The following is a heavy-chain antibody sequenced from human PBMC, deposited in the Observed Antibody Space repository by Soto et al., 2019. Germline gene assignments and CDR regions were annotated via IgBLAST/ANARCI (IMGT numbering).Heavy chain of an antibody. V-gene: IGHV4-30-4*01. J-gene: IGHJ4*02. CDR3: ARVGGFEADTIDY. CDR1: GGSISSGDYY. CDR2: IYYSGST. D-gene: IGHD3-10*01. Sequence: SETLSLTCTVSGGSISSGDYYWSWIRPPPGKGLEWIGYIYYSGSTYYNPSLKSRVTISVDTSKNQFSLKLSSVTAADTAVYYCARVGGFEADTIDYWGQGNLVTVSS.